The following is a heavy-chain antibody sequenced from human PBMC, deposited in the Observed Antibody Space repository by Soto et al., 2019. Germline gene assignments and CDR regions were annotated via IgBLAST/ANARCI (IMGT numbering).Heavy chain of an antibody. Sequence: LKMSCKGSGYSFTSYWIGWVRQMPGKGLEWMGIIYPGDSDTRYSPSFQGQVTISADKSISTAYLQWSSLKASDTAMYYCARQGYYGSGSHYYYYGMDVWGQGTTVTVSS. J-gene: IGHJ6*02. CDR1: GYSFTSYW. CDR2: IYPGDSDT. D-gene: IGHD3-10*01. CDR3: ARQGYYGSGSHYYYYGMDV. V-gene: IGHV5-51*01.